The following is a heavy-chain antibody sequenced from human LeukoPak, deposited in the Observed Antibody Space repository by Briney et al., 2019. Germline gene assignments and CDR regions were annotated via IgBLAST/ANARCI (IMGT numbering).Heavy chain of an antibody. D-gene: IGHD3-10*02. CDR1: GVTFSSYE. CDR3: AELGITMIGGV. Sequence: GGSLRLSCAASGVTFSSYEMNWVRQAPGKGLEWVSYISSSGSTIYYADSVKGGFTTSRDNTKNSLYMQMNSLRAEYTAVYYCAELGITMIGGVWGKGTTVTISS. CDR2: ISSSGSTI. V-gene: IGHV3-48*03. J-gene: IGHJ6*04.